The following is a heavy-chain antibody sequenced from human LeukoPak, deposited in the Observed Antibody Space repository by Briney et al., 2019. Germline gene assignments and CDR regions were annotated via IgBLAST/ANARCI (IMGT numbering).Heavy chain of an antibody. V-gene: IGHV1-69*04. D-gene: IGHD6-13*01. Sequence: SVKVSRKASGGTFSSYAISWVRQAPGQGLEWMGRIIPILGIANYAQKFQGRVTITADKSTSTAYMELSSLRSEDTAVYYCAKIAATGSFDYWGQGTLVTVSS. J-gene: IGHJ4*02. CDR2: IIPILGIA. CDR1: GGTFSSYA. CDR3: AKIAATGSFDY.